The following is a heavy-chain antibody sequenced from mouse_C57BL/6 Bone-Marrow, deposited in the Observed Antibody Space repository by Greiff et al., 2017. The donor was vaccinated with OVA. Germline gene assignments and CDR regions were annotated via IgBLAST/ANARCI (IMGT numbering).Heavy chain of an antibody. CDR3: ARWLRFAY. CDR1: GYTFTSYW. D-gene: IGHD2-2*01. Sequence: VQLQQPGAELVKPGASVKLSCKASGYTFTSYWMHWVKQRPGQGLEWIGMIHPNSGSTKYNEKFQSKATLTVDKSSSTAYLQRSSLTSEDAAVYYCARWLRFAYWGQGTLVTVSA. V-gene: IGHV1-64*01. J-gene: IGHJ3*01. CDR2: IHPNSGST.